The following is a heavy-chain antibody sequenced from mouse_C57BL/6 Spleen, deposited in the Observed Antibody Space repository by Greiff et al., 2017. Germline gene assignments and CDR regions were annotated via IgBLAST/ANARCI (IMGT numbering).Heavy chain of an antibody. CDR1: GYAFSSYW. V-gene: IGHV1-80*01. CDR3: ASASNYYVAY. Sequence: VQLVESGAELVKPGASVKISCKASGYAFSSYWMNWVKQRPGKGLEWIGQIYPGDGDTNYNGKFKGKATLTADKSSSTAYMQLSSLTSEDSAVYFCASASNYYVAYWGQGTLVTVSA. J-gene: IGHJ3*01. CDR2: IYPGDGDT. D-gene: IGHD2-5*01.